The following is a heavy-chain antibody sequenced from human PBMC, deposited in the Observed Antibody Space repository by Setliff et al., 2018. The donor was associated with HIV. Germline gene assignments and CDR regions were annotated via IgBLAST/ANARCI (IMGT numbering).Heavy chain of an antibody. D-gene: IGHD3-9*01. CDR1: RYTFTSYY. CDR3: ARTWGAGVTGYWFEP. Sequence: ASVKVSCKASRYTFTSYYMHWVRQAPGQGLEWMGWMSPNSGNTGFAQKFQGRVTMTRNTSISTAYMELRSLRSEDTAVYFCARTWGAGVTGYWFEPWGQGTRVTVSS. CDR2: MSPNSGNT. J-gene: IGHJ5*02. V-gene: IGHV1-8*02.